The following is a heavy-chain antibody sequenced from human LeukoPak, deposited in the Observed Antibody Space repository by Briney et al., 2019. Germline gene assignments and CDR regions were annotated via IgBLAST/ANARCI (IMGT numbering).Heavy chain of an antibody. CDR2: TYYRSKWYN. CDR1: GDSVSSNSAA. J-gene: IGHJ6*02. CDR3: ARDPGGSYPGGYYYYGMDV. V-gene: IGHV6-1*01. Sequence: SQTLSLTCAISGDSVSSNSAAWNWIRQSPSRGLEWLGRTYYRSKWYNDYAVSVKSRITINPDTSKNQFSLQLNSVTPEDTAVYYCARDPGGSYPGGYYYYGMDVWGQGTTVTVSS. D-gene: IGHD1-26*01.